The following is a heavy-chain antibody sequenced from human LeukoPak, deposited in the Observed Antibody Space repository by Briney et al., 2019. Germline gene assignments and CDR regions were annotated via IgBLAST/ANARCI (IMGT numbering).Heavy chain of an antibody. CDR3: ANDQDPWFEDINWFDP. J-gene: IGHJ5*02. CDR1: GFTFCSYA. CDR2: ISGSGGST. Sequence: PGASLRLSCAASGFTFCSYAMSWVRQAPGKGLEWVSAISGSGGSTYYADSVKGRFTIPRDNSKNTLYLQMNSLRAEDTAVYYCANDQDPWFEDINWFDPWGQGTLVTVSS. V-gene: IGHV3-23*01. D-gene: IGHD3-10*01.